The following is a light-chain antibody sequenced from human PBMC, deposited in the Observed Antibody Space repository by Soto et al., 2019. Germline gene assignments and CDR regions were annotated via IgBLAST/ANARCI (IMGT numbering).Light chain of an antibody. CDR2: LNSDGSH. V-gene: IGLV4-69*01. CDR1: SGHSSYA. Sequence: QLVLTQSPSASASLGASVKLTCTLSSGHSSYAIAWHQQQPEKGPRYLMKLNSDGSHSKGDGIPDRLSGSSSGAERYLTISSLQSEDEADYYCQTWGTGILVFGGGTKRTVL. CDR3: QTWGTGILV. J-gene: IGLJ2*01.